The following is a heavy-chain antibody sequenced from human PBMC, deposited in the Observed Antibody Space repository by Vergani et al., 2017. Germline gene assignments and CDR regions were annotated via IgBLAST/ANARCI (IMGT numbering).Heavy chain of an antibody. CDR1: GFPFSDYS. CDR2: ITRSSIV. Sequence: EVQLVESGGGLVQPGGSLRLTCTASGFPFSDYSMIWVRQAPGKGLEWISYITRSSIVYYADSVKGRFTSSRDNAKDSLYLQMNSLRAEDTALYYCARDRVVPASHDAFDIWGQGTLVTVSS. D-gene: IGHD2-2*01. V-gene: IGHV3-48*01. CDR3: ARDRVVPASHDAFDI. J-gene: IGHJ3*02.